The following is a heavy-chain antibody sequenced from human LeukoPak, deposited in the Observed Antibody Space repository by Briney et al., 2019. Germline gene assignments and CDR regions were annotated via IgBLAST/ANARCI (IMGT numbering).Heavy chain of an antibody. Sequence: GGSLRLSCAASGFTFRNYAMSWVRQAPGKGLEWVSTISRSGDSTDYADSVKGRFPISRDNSKNTLYLQMNSLRAGDTAVYYCANRPGITGTKGAFDIWGQGTMVTVSS. V-gene: IGHV3-23*01. J-gene: IGHJ3*02. D-gene: IGHD1-7*01. CDR1: GFTFRNYA. CDR2: ISRSGDST. CDR3: ANRPGITGTKGAFDI.